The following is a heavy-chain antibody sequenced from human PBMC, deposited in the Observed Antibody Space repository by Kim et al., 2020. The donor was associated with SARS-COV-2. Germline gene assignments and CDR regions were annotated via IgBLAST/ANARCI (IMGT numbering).Heavy chain of an antibody. Sequence: ASVKVSCKASGYTFTDYYVHWVRQAPGQGLEWMGRINPNSGGTNYAQRFQGRVTMTRDTSISTAYMELTRPRSDDTVVYYCARVKVGATTGDDAFDIWGQGTMVTVSS. D-gene: IGHD1-26*01. V-gene: IGHV1-2*05. CDR3: ARVKVGATTGDDAFDI. CDR2: INPNSGGT. CDR1: GYTFTDYY. J-gene: IGHJ3*02.